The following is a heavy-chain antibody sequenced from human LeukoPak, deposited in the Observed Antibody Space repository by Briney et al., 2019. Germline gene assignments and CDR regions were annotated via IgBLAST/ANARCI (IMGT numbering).Heavy chain of an antibody. D-gene: IGHD4-23*01. CDR3: AREPFGGNSYYYYYYMDV. CDR2: ISSSSSYI. J-gene: IGHJ6*03. Sequence: GGSLRLSCAASGFTFSSYSMNWVRQAPGKGLEWVSSISSSSSYIYYADSVKGRFTISRDNSKNTLYLQMNSLRAEDTVVYYCAREPFGGNSYYYYYYMDVWGKGTTVTVSS. V-gene: IGHV3-21*01. CDR1: GFTFSSYS.